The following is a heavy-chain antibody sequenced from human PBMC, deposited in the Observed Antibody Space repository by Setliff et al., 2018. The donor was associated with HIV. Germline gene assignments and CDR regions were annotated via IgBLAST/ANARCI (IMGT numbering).Heavy chain of an antibody. V-gene: IGHV3-7*03. CDR3: ARGHYSSASG. CDR2: INKEGNEK. D-gene: IGHD6-6*01. Sequence: PGGSLRLSCAASRFTFIEFWMNWVRQALGKGLEWVANINKEGNEKNYLDSVRGRFIISRDSAGNSVYLQMNSLRAEDTAVYYCARGHYSSASGWGQGTLVTVSS. CDR1: RFTFIEFW. J-gene: IGHJ4*02.